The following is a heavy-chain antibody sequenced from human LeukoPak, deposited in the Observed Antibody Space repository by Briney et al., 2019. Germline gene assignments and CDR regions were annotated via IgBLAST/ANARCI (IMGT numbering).Heavy chain of an antibody. Sequence: SETLSLTCTVSGGSISSSSYYWGWIRQPPGKGLEWIGSIYYSGSTYYNPSLKSRVTISVDTSKNQFSLKLSSVTAADTAVYYCARGRGYSGYSYWGQGTLVTVSS. CDR1: GGSISSSSYY. J-gene: IGHJ4*02. V-gene: IGHV4-39*07. CDR2: IYYSGST. CDR3: ARGRGYSGYSY. D-gene: IGHD5-12*01.